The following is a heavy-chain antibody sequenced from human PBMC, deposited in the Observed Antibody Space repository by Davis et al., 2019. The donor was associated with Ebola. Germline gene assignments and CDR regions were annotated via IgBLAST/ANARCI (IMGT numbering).Heavy chain of an antibody. Sequence: GESLKISCAASGFTFSSYAMHWVRQAPGKGLEWVAVISYDGSNKYYADSVKGRFTISRDNSKNTLYLQMNSLRAEDTAVYYCARDLPTTVTTGVPGYWGQGTLVTVSS. CDR3: ARDLPTTVTTGVPGY. CDR2: ISYDGSNK. CDR1: GFTFSSYA. D-gene: IGHD4-17*01. V-gene: IGHV3-30-3*01. J-gene: IGHJ4*02.